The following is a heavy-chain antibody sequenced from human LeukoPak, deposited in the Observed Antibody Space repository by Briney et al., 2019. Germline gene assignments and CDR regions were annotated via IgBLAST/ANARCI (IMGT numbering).Heavy chain of an antibody. CDR1: GFTVSSNY. D-gene: IGHD3-10*01. J-gene: IGHJ4*02. Sequence: PGGSLRLSCAASGFTVSSNYMSWVRQAPGKGLEWVSVIYSGGSTYYADSVKDRFTISRDNSKNTLYLQMNSLRAEDTAVYYCAREVSMRTGEDYWGQGTLVTVSS. CDR2: IYSGGST. CDR3: AREVSMRTGEDY. V-gene: IGHV3-53*01.